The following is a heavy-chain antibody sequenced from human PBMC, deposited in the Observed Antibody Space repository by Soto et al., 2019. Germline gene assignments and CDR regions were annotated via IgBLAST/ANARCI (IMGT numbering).Heavy chain of an antibody. D-gene: IGHD7-27*01. CDR3: AHSLIPDWGSRGAFDY. CDR1: GFSLSTSGVG. CDR2: IYWDDDK. J-gene: IGHJ4*02. V-gene: IGHV2-5*02. Sequence: HITLKESGPTLVKPTQTLTLTCTFSGFSLSTSGVGVGWIRQPPGKALEWLALIYWDDDKRYSPSLKGRLTITKDTSKSQVVLTITNMDPVDTATYYCAHSLIPDWGSRGAFDYWGQGTLVTVSS.